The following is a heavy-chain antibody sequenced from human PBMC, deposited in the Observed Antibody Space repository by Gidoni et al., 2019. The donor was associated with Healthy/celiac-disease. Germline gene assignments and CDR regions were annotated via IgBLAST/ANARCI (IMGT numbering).Heavy chain of an antibody. CDR2: IWDEGRNK. V-gene: IGHV3-33*01. Sequence: QVQLVESGGGVVQPGRSLRLSCAASGFTFSSYGMHWVRPAPGNGLEWVAGIWDEGRNKYYADSVKGRFTISRDNSKNTLYLQMNSLRAEDTAVYYWARPPPRDYYYGMDVWGQGTTVTVSS. J-gene: IGHJ6*02. CDR1: GFTFSSYG. CDR3: ARPPPRDYYYGMDV.